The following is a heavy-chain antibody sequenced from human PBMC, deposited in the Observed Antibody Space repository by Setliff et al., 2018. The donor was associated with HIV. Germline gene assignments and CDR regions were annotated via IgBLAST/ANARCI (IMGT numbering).Heavy chain of an antibody. CDR2: ISAYIGDT. J-gene: IGHJ4*02. V-gene: IGHV1-18*01. CDR1: GYPFDSYG. CDR3: ARAVGGSNYFDYSGYQDF. D-gene: IGHD3-22*01. Sequence: ASVKVSCKTSGYPFDSYGISWVRQAPGQGLEWMGWISAYIGDTKYAQRFQGRVTMTTDPSTPTAYTELRSLKSGDTAVYYCARAVGGSNYFDYSGYQDFWGQGTRVTVSS.